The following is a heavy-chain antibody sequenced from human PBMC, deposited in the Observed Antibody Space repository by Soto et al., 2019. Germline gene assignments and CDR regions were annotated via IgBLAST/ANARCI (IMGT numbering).Heavy chain of an antibody. CDR1: GFTFSSYE. D-gene: IGHD3-22*01. V-gene: IGHV3-48*03. CDR2: ISSSGSTI. J-gene: IGHJ4*02. CDR3: ARDQETYYYDSSGYYD. Sequence: GGSLRLSCAASGFTFSSYEMNWVRQAPGKGLEWVSYISSSGSTIYYADSVKGRFTISRDNAKNSLYLQMNSLRAEDTAVYYCARDQETYYYDSSGYYDWGQGTLVTVSS.